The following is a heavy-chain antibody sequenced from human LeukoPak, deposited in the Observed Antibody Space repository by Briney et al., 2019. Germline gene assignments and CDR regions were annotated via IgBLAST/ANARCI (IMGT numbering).Heavy chain of an antibody. D-gene: IGHD3-10*01. J-gene: IGHJ4*02. Sequence: SETLSLTCTVSGGSISSYYLSWIRQPPGKGLEWIGHIYSSGNTKYTSSLKSRVTISLDTSKNQFSLKLSSVTAADTAVYYCAGDHYGSGTGSRYWGQGTLVTVSS. CDR3: AGDHYGSGTGSRY. CDR2: IYSSGNT. CDR1: GGSISSYY. V-gene: IGHV4-59*12.